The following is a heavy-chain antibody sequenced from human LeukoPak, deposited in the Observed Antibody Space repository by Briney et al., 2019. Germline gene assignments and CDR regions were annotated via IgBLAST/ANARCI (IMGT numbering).Heavy chain of an antibody. J-gene: IGHJ4*02. D-gene: IGHD3-22*01. V-gene: IGHV3-23*01. Sequence: PGGSLGLSVEAPGLPLIGYAMGWFGRAPGKGRKWVSVISGSGGSTYYADSVKGRFTISRDNSKNTLYLQMNSLRAEDTAVYFCAQDLTASGCLDYWGQGTQVTVSS. CDR1: GLPLIGYA. CDR2: ISGSGGST. CDR3: AQDLTASGCLDY.